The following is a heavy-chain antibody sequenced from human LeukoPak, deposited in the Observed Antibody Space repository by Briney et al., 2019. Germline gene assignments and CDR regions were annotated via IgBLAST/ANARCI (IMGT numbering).Heavy chain of an antibody. CDR2: IYYSGST. D-gene: IGHD5-18*01. Sequence: KPSETLSLTCTVSGGSISSSSYYWGWIRQPPGKGLEWIGSIYYSGSTYYNPSLKSRVTISVDTSKNQFSLKLSSVTAADTAMYYCASGGYSYGFDYWGQGTLVTVSS. CDR1: GGSISSSSYY. V-gene: IGHV4-39*01. CDR3: ASGGYSYGFDY. J-gene: IGHJ4*02.